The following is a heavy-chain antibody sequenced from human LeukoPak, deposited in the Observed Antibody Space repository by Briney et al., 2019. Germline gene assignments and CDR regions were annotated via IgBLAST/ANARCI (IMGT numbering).Heavy chain of an antibody. CDR1: GFTFSSYS. V-gene: IGHV3-21*01. Sequence: GGTLRLSCAASGFTFSSYSMNWVRQAPGKGLEWVSSISSSSSYIYYADSVKGRFTISRDNAKNSLYLQLNSLRAEDTAVYYCAREVGDYYGMDVWGKGTTVTVSS. J-gene: IGHJ6*04. CDR3: AREVGDYYGMDV. D-gene: IGHD1-26*01. CDR2: ISSSSSYI.